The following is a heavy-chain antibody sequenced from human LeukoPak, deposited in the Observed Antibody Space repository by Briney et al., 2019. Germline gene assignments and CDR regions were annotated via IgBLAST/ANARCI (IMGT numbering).Heavy chain of an antibody. CDR1: GFTFSSYG. CDR3: ARDRRPGGYEYFQH. D-gene: IGHD5-12*01. CDR2: IWYDGSNK. J-gene: IGHJ1*01. Sequence: GRSLRLSCAASGFTFSSYGMHWVRQAPGKGLEWVAVIWYDGSNKYYADSVKGRFTISRDNAKNSLYLQMNSLRAEDTAVYYCARDRRPGGYEYFQHWAQGTLVTVSS. V-gene: IGHV3-33*01.